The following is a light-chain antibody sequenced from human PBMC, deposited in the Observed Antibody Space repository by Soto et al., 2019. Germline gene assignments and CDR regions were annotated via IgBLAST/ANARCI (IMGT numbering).Light chain of an antibody. Sequence: DIQVTQSPSTLSASMGYRVIITWRASHNIGRYLAWYQQKPGKAPKLLIYKASTLKSGVPSRFSGSGSGTEFTLTISSLQPDDFATYYCQHYNSYSEAFGQGTKVDI. J-gene: IGKJ1*01. CDR1: HNIGRY. CDR2: KAS. V-gene: IGKV1-5*03. CDR3: QHYNSYSEA.